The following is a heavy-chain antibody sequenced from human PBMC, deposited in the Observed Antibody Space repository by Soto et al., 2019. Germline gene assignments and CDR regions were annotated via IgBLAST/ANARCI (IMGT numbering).Heavy chain of an antibody. V-gene: IGHV4-34*01. D-gene: IGHD6-13*01. Sequence: QVQLQQWGAGLLKPSETLSLTCAVYGGSFSGYYWSWIRQPPGKGLEWIGEINHSGSTNYNPSLKSRVTISVDTSKNQFSLKLSSVTAADTAVYYCARGEYAAGRRSSAMDVWGQGTTVTVSS. CDR3: ARGEYAAGRRSSAMDV. J-gene: IGHJ6*02. CDR2: INHSGST. CDR1: GGSFSGYY.